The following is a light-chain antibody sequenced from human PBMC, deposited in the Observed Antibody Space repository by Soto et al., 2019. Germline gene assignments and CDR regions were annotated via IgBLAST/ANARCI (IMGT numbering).Light chain of an antibody. Sequence: DIQMTQSPSSLSASVGDRVTITCQASQDISNYLNWYQQKPGKAPKLLIYDASNLETGVPSRFSGSGSGTDFTFTISSLQPEDIATYYCQQRSNWPLCTFGQGTKLEIK. V-gene: IGKV1-33*01. CDR3: QQRSNWPLCT. CDR2: DAS. J-gene: IGKJ2*02. CDR1: QDISNY.